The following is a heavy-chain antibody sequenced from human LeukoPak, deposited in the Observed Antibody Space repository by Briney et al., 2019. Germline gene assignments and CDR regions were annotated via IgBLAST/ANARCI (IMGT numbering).Heavy chain of an antibody. CDR2: ISYDGSNK. J-gene: IGHJ4*02. V-gene: IGHV3-30*03. D-gene: IGHD2-2*01. CDR3: TCLYVYQLLSRDY. Sequence: PGESLRLSCAASGFTFSSYGMHWVRQAPGKGLEWVAVISYDGSNKYYADSVKGRFTISRDNSKNTLYLQMNSLRAEDTAVYYCTCLYVYQLLSRDYWGQGTLVTVSS. CDR1: GFTFSSYG.